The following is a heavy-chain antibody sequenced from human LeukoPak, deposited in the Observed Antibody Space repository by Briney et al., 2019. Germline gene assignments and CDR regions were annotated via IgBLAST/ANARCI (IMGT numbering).Heavy chain of an antibody. V-gene: IGHV5-51*01. Sequence: GESLKISCKGSGYSFTNYWIGWVRQMPGKGLEWMGIIYPGDSDTRYSPSFQGQVTISVDKSINTAHLQWSSLKASDTAIYYCARGSREYYYYYGMDVWGQGTTVTVSS. CDR3: ARGSREYYYYYGMDV. D-gene: IGHD2-15*01. CDR2: IYPGDSDT. J-gene: IGHJ6*02. CDR1: GYSFTNYW.